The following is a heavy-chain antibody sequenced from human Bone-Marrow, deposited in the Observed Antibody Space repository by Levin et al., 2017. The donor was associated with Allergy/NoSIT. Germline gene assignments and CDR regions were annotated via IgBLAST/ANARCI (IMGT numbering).Heavy chain of an antibody. CDR1: GFTVSNNY. V-gene: IGHV3-53*01. D-gene: IGHD2-8*02. CDR2: IYSGGQT. Sequence: GESLKISCAASGFTVSNNYMSWVRQAPGKGLEGVSVIYSGGQTHYADSVRGRFTISRDSSNNTLYLQMNSLRAEDTAMYYCARAPSPGANWGQGTLVTVSS. J-gene: IGHJ4*02. CDR3: ARAPSPGAN.